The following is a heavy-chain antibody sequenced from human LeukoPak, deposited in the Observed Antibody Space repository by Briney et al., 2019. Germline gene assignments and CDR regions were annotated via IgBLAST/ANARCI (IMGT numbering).Heavy chain of an antibody. CDR2: IYSGGST. CDR3: ARDNQLLWFAFDI. D-gene: IGHD2-2*01. J-gene: IGHJ3*02. CDR1: GFTVSSNY. V-gene: IGHV3-66*01. Sequence: GGSLRLSCAASGFTVSSNYMSWVRQAPGKWLEWVSVIYSGGSTYYADSVKGRFTISRDNSKNTLYLQMNSLRAEDTAVYYCARDNQLLWFAFDIWGQGTMVTVSS.